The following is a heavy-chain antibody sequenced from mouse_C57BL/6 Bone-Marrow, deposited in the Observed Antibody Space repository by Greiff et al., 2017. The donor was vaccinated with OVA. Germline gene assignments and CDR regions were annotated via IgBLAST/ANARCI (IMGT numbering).Heavy chain of an antibody. V-gene: IGHV1-7*01. Sequence: QVQLQQSGAELAKPGASVKLSCKASGYTFTSYWMHWVKQRPGQGLEWIGYINPSSGYTKYNQKFKDKATLTADKYSSTAYMQLSSLTYEDSAVYYCAIYGSNAMDYWGQGTSVTVSS. D-gene: IGHD1-1*01. CDR2: INPSSGYT. CDR3: AIYGSNAMDY. J-gene: IGHJ4*01. CDR1: GYTFTSYW.